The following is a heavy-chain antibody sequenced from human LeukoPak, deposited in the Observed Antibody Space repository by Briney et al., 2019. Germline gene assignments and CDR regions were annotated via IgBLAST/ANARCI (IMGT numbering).Heavy chain of an antibody. CDR2: IIVGSGRT. CDR1: GFTFSNSA. CDR3: AAELYSGTYGRCCSFAF. J-gene: IGHJ4*02. Sequence: SVKVSCKTSGFTFSNSAMQWVRQARGQRLEWIGWIIVGSGRTHYAQNLQERITITRDMSTNTAYMELSSLRSDDTAVYYCAAELYSGTYGRCCSFAFWGQGTQVTVSS. D-gene: IGHD1-26*01. V-gene: IGHV1-58*02.